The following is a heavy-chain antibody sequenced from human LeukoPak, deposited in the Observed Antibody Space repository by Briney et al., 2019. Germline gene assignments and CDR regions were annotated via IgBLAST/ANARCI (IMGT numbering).Heavy chain of an antibody. CDR1: GGSISKYY. CDR2: LYYSVNT. Sequence: SETLSLTCSVSGGSISKYYWSWMPEPRGKGLVCFGELYYSVNTNYNPSLKSRVTISVDTSKNQFSLKLSSVTAADTAVYYCARERRISIFGVVHYYMDVWGEGTTVTVSS. J-gene: IGHJ6*03. D-gene: IGHD3-3*01. V-gene: IGHV4-59*01. CDR3: ARERRISIFGVVHYYMDV.